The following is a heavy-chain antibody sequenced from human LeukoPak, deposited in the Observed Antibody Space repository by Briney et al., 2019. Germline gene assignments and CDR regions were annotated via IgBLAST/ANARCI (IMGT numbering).Heavy chain of an antibody. Sequence: SETLSLTCTVSGGSISSSSYYWGWIRQPPGTGLEWIGSIYYSGITYHNPSLKSRVTISVDTSKNQFSLKLSSVTAADTAVYYCARELNYYDSSGYQVWGQGTLVTVSS. V-gene: IGHV4-39*07. J-gene: IGHJ4*02. CDR2: IYYSGIT. CDR1: GGSISSSSYY. CDR3: ARELNYYDSSGYQV. D-gene: IGHD3-22*01.